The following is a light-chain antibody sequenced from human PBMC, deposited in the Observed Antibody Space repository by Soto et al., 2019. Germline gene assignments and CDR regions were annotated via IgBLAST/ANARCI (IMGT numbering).Light chain of an antibody. Sequence: DVVMTQTPLSLSVALGQPASISCKSSQSLLHITGETFLFWYLQKPGQSPQLLIYEVSTRVSGVPDRFSGSRSGTDFTLEISRVETDDVGIYCCMQSTQLPPTFGQGTRLGIE. V-gene: IGKV2D-29*02. J-gene: IGKJ5*01. CDR3: MQSTQLPPT. CDR2: EVS. CDR1: QSLLHITGETF.